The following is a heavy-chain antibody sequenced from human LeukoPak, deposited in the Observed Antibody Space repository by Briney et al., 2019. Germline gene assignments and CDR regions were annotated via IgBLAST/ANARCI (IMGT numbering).Heavy chain of an antibody. CDR3: ARTGGRSRYGDYLRYYYYYMDV. D-gene: IGHD4-17*01. CDR2: INYSGNT. V-gene: IGHV4-39*07. J-gene: IGHJ6*03. Sequence: SETLSLTCSVSGCTISNSNYYWSCLRQPPGKRLEWNGNINYSGNTNYNTSLKSRVTISVDTSKNLFSLKLSSVTAADTAVYYCARTGGRSRYGDYLRYYYYYMDVWGKGTTVTVSS. CDR1: GCTISNSNYY.